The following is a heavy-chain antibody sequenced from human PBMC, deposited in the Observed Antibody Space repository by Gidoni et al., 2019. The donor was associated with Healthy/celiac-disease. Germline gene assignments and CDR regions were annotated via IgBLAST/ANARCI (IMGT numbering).Heavy chain of an antibody. CDR1: GFTFSSYG. Sequence: QVQLVESGGGVVQPGRSLRLSCAASGFTFSSYGMHWVRQAPGKGLGWVAVIWYDGSNKYYADSVKGRFTISRDNSKNTLYLQMNSLRAEDTAVYYCARLPIGLLDYWYFDLWGRGTLVTVSS. CDR2: IWYDGSNK. J-gene: IGHJ2*01. V-gene: IGHV3-33*01. D-gene: IGHD2-15*01. CDR3: ARLPIGLLDYWYFDL.